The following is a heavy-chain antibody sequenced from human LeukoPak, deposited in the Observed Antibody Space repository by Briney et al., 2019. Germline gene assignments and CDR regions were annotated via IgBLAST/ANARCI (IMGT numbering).Heavy chain of an antibody. CDR2: IYYSGST. D-gene: IGHD6-13*01. CDR3: ARQLDPGSYSSSWYMSGWGFDP. V-gene: IGHV4-59*08. Sequence: PSETLSLTCTVSGGSISSYYRSWVRQPPGKGLEWIGYIYYSGSTNYNPSLKSRVTISVDTSKNQFSLKLSSVTAADTAVYYCARQLDPGSYSSSWYMSGWGFDPWGQGTLVTVSS. CDR1: GGSISSYY. J-gene: IGHJ5*02.